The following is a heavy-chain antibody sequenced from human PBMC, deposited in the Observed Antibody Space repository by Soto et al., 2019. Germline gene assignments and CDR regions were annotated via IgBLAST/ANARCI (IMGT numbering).Heavy chain of an antibody. J-gene: IGHJ6*02. CDR3: ARTSRSSSWYGAYYYYYGMDV. CDR2: IIPIFGTA. Sequence: SVKVSCKASGGTFSSYAISWVRQAPGQGLEWMGGIIPIFGTANYAQKFQGRVTITADESTSTAYMELSSLRSEDTAVYYCARTSRSSSWYGAYYYYYGMDVWGQGITVTVSS. D-gene: IGHD6-13*01. V-gene: IGHV1-69*13. CDR1: GGTFSSYA.